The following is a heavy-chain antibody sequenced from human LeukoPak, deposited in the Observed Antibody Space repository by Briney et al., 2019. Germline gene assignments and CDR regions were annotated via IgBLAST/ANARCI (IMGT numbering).Heavy chain of an antibody. CDR2: IYTSGST. CDR3: ARGVRGSTSWNSYYNYFYLDV. CDR1: GGSISSGSYY. V-gene: IGHV4-61*02. D-gene: IGHD1-7*01. J-gene: IGHJ6*03. Sequence: SETLSLTCTVSGGSISSGSYYWNWIRQPAGKGLEWIGRIYTSGSTTYNPSLKSRVTISVDTSKNQFSLKLSSVTVADTAVYYCARGVRGSTSWNSYYNYFYLDVWGKGTTVTVSS.